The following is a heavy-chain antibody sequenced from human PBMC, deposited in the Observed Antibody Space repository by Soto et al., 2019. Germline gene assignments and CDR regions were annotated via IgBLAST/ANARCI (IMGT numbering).Heavy chain of an antibody. CDR3: ARARPHIVVVVAARHNWFDP. V-gene: IGHV4-34*01. D-gene: IGHD2-15*01. CDR2: INHSGST. Sequence: SETLSLTCTVSGVPISTDDYYWSWIRQPPGKGLEWIGEINHSGSTNYNPSLKSRVTISVDTSKNQFSLKLSSVTAADTAVYYCARARPHIVVVVAARHNWFDPWGQGTLVTVSS. J-gene: IGHJ5*02. CDR1: GVPISTDDYY.